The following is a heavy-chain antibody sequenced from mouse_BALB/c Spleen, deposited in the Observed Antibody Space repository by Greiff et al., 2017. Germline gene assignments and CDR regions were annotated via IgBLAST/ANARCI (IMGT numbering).Heavy chain of an antibody. CDR1: GYTFTSYV. CDR3: ARGGGITTAPYAMDY. J-gene: IGHJ4*01. Sequence: VQLKESGPELVKPGASVKMSCKASGYTFTSYVMHWVKQKPGQGLEWIGYINPYNDGTKYNEKFKGKATLTSDKSSSTAYMELSSLTSEDSAVYYCARGGGITTAPYAMDYWGQGTSVTVSS. CDR2: INPYNDGT. V-gene: IGHV1-14*01. D-gene: IGHD1-2*01.